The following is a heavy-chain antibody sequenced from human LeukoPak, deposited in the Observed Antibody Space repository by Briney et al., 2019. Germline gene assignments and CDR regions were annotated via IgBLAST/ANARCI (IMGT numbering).Heavy chain of an antibody. J-gene: IGHJ5*02. Sequence: SETLSLTCTVSGGSISSSSYYWGWIRQPPGKGLEWIGSIYYSGSTYYNPSLRSRVTISVDTSKNQFSLKLSSVTAADTAVYYCARGAMAAAGSWFDPWGQGTLVTVSS. CDR2: IYYSGST. V-gene: IGHV4-39*07. CDR3: ARGAMAAAGSWFDP. D-gene: IGHD6-13*01. CDR1: GGSISSSSYY.